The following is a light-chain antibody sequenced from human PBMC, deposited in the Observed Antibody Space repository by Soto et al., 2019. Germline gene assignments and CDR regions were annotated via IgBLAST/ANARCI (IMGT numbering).Light chain of an antibody. Sequence: QSALTQPAAGSGSPGHSSTISCTGTSSDVGSYNLVSWYQQHPGKAPKFMISEVTKRPSGVSTRFSGSKSGNTASLTISGLQAEDESDYYCCSYAGSGTWVFGGGTKVTVL. V-gene: IGLV2-23*02. CDR1: SSDVGSYNL. J-gene: IGLJ3*02. CDR2: EVT. CDR3: CSYAGSGTWV.